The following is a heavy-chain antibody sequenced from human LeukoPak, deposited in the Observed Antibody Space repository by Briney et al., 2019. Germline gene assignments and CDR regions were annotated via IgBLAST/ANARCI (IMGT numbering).Heavy chain of an antibody. J-gene: IGHJ4*02. V-gene: IGHV4-59*03. CDR2: ILYTGST. D-gene: IGHD2-2*02. Sequence: SETLSLTCTVSGGSISGYYWSWIRQPPGKGLEWIGYILYTGSTNHNPSLKSRVTISVDTSENQFSLNLSSVTAADTAVYYCARYHCSTTTCYNFDYWGQGILVTVSS. CDR1: GGSISGYY. CDR3: ARYHCSTTTCYNFDY.